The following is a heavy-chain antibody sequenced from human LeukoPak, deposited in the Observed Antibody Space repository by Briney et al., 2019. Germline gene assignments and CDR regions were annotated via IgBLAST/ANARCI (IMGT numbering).Heavy chain of an antibody. V-gene: IGHV3-30*02. Sequence: GGSLRLSRAASGFTFSSYGMHWVRQAPGKGLEWVAFIRYDGSNKYYADSVKGRFTISRDNSKNTLYLQMNSLRAEDTAVYYCAKFGPGIWFGELPNSMDVWGKGTTVTISS. D-gene: IGHD3-10*01. CDR3: AKFGPGIWFGELPNSMDV. CDR2: IRYDGSNK. CDR1: GFTFSSYG. J-gene: IGHJ6*03.